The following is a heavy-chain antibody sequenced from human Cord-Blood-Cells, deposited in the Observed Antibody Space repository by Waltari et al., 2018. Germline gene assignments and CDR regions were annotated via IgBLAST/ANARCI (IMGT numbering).Heavy chain of an antibody. CDR3: SAGSSGWYDY. CDR1: GFTVSSNY. J-gene: IGHJ4*02. CDR2: SYSGGST. Sequence: EVQLVESGGGLIQPGGSLRLSCAASGFTVSSNYMSWVRQAPGKGLELVSGSYSGGSTYYADSVKGRFTISRDNSKNTLYLQMNSLRAEDTAVYYCSAGSSGWYDYWGQGTLVTVSS. V-gene: IGHV3-53*01. D-gene: IGHD6-19*01.